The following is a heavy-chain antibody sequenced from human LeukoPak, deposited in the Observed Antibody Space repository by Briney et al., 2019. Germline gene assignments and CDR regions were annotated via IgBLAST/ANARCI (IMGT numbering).Heavy chain of an antibody. J-gene: IGHJ4*02. V-gene: IGHV4-39*01. CDR3: ASPGITTFDY. CDR2: IYYTGIT. D-gene: IGHD3-22*01. CDR1: GGSISGNSFY. Sequence: SETLSLTCTVSGGSISGNSFYWGWVRLPPGKGLEWIGNIYYTGITYYNPSLKSRVTISVDTSKNQFSLKLNSVTAADTAVYYCASPGITTFDYWGQGTLVTVSS.